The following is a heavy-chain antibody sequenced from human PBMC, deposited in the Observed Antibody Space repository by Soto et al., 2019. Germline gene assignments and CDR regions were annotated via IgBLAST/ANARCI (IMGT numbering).Heavy chain of an antibody. Sequence: SETLSLTCTVSGGSISSGGNYWSWIRQHPGKGLEWIGYIYYSGSTYYNPSLKSRVTISVDTSKNQFSLKLSSVTAADTAVYYCACIFSGGYGYGFYYYGMDVWGQGTTVTVSS. CDR3: ACIFSGGYGYGFYYYGMDV. CDR1: GGSISSGGNY. V-gene: IGHV4-30-4*08. D-gene: IGHD5-18*01. CDR2: IYYSGST. J-gene: IGHJ6*02.